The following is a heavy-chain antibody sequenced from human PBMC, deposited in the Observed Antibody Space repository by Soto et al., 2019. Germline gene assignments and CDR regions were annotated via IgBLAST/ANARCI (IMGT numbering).Heavy chain of an antibody. J-gene: IGHJ3*01. D-gene: IGHD2-8*02. CDR1: GFTFSNYV. Sequence: GGSLRLSCAASGFTFSNYVMSWVRQAPGKGLEWVSAISGSGGSIYYADSVKGQVTISADKSINAAYLQWSSLKASDTAMYYCARRITERTTGGVFDVWGQGTMVTVSS. CDR3: ARRITERTTGGVFDV. CDR2: ISGSGGSI. V-gene: IGHV3-23*01.